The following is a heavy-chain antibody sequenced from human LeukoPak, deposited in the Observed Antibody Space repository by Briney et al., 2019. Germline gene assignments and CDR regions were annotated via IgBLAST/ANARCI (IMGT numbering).Heavy chain of an antibody. CDR1: GGTFSSYA. V-gene: IGHV1-69*05. CDR2: IIPIFGTA. D-gene: IGHD6-13*01. CDR3: ARMARAAAAYFDY. Sequence: GASVKVSCKASGGTFSSYAISWVRQAPGQGLEWMGGIIPIFGTANYAQKFQGRVTITTDESTSTAHMELSSLRSEDTAVYYCARMARAAAAYFDYWGQGTLVTVSS. J-gene: IGHJ4*02.